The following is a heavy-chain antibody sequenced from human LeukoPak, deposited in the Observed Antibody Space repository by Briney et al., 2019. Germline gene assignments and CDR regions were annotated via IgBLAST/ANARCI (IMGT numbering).Heavy chain of an antibody. J-gene: IGHJ4*02. CDR3: ARDEELAVDY. D-gene: IGHD1-1*01. CDR2: IYHSGCT. Sequence: SETLSLTCAVSGYSISRGYYWGWIRQPPGKGLERIGSIYHSGCTYYQPPLKSLVTISVDTAKNQFCLKLSSVTAAETAVYYCARDEELAVDYWGQGTLVTVSS. CDR1: GYSISRGYY. V-gene: IGHV4-38-2*02.